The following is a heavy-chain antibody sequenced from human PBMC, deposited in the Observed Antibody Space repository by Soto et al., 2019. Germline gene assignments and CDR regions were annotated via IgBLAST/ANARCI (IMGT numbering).Heavy chain of an antibody. J-gene: IGHJ3*02. CDR1: GFTFSSYA. D-gene: IGHD5-18*01. CDR2: FSGSGGST. V-gene: IGHV3-23*01. CDR3: AKDQGDTAMGDAFDS. Sequence: GGSLRLSCAASGFTFSSYAMSWVRQAPGKGLEWVSAFSGSGGSTYYADSVKGRFTISRDNSKNTLYLQMNSLRAEDTAVYYCAKDQGDTAMGDAFDSWGQGTMVTVSS.